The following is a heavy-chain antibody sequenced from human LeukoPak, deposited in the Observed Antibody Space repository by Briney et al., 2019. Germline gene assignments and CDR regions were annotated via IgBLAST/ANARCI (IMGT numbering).Heavy chain of an antibody. CDR1: GFTFSNAW. Sequence: GRSLRLSCAASGFTFSNAWMSWVRQAPGKGLEWVGRIKSKTDGGTTDYAAPVKGRFTISRDDSKNTLYLQMNSLKTEDTAVYYCTTDSPYSSSWFDYYYYYGMDVWGKGTTVTVSS. J-gene: IGHJ6*04. V-gene: IGHV3-15*01. D-gene: IGHD6-13*01. CDR2: IKSKTDGGTT. CDR3: TTDSPYSSSWFDYYYYYGMDV.